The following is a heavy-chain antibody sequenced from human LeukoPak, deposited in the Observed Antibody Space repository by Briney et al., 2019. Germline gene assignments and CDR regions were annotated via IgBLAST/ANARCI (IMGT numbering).Heavy chain of an antibody. Sequence: GGSLRLSCTASGFSFSTDSMSWVRQAPREGLEWLSYISGSSSTIYYADSVKGRFTISRDNAKNSLYLQMNSLRDDDTALYFCARDRALFDPWGQGTLVTVSS. D-gene: IGHD3-10*01. CDR2: ISGSSSTI. V-gene: IGHV3-48*02. J-gene: IGHJ5*02. CDR1: GFSFSTDS. CDR3: ARDRALFDP.